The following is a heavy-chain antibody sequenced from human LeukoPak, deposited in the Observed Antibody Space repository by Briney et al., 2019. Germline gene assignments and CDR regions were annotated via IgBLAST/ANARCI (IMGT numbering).Heavy chain of an antibody. V-gene: IGHV1-69*13. J-gene: IGHJ6*03. CDR3: ARGYSYGFRTYYYMDV. D-gene: IGHD5-18*01. CDR1: GGTFSSYA. Sequence: GASVKVSCKASGGTFSSYAISWVRQAPGQGLEWMGGIIPIFGTANYAQKFQGRVTITADESTSTAYMELSSLRSEDTAVYYCARGYSYGFRTYYYMDVWGKGTTVTVSS. CDR2: IIPIFGTA.